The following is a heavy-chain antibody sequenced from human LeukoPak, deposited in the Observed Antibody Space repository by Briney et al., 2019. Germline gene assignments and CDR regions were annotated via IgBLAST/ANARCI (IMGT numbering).Heavy chain of an antibody. V-gene: IGHV3-74*01. CDR2: INPDGSSA. Sequence: PGGSLRLSCAASGFTFGTYNMNWVRQAPGKGLVWVSRINPDGSSASYADSVKGRFTIPRDNAKNTLYLQMNSLRAEDTAVYYCARFKVTVTSIPWGQGTLVTVSS. D-gene: IGHD4-11*01. CDR1: GFTFGTYN. CDR3: ARFKVTVTSIP. J-gene: IGHJ5*02.